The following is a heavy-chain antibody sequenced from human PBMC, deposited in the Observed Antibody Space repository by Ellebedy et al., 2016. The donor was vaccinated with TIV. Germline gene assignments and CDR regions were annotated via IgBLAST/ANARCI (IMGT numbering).Heavy chain of an antibody. Sequence: GESLKISXAASGFPFNTYSMNWVRQAPGKGLEWVSYISSSSRTIHYADSVKGRFTISRDNAKNSLYLQMNSLRAEDTAVYYCVRDHGIIRGGFDYWGQGTLVTFSS. V-gene: IGHV3-48*04. CDR2: ISSSSRTI. CDR1: GFPFNTYS. CDR3: VRDHGIIRGGFDY. D-gene: IGHD2-15*01. J-gene: IGHJ4*02.